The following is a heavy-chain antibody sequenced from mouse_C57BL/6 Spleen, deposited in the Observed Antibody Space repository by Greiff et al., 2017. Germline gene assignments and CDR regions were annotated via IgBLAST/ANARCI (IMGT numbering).Heavy chain of an antibody. CDR2: IYPGDGDT. CDR3: ACDYLYYFDY. J-gene: IGHJ2*01. Sequence: QVQLKESGAELVKPGASVKISCKASGYAFSSYWMNWVKQRPGKGLEWIGQIYPGDGDTNYNGKFKGKATLTADKSSSTAYMQLSSLTSEDSAVYFCACDYLYYFDYWGQGTTLTVSS. D-gene: IGHD2-4*01. V-gene: IGHV1-80*01. CDR1: GYAFSSYW.